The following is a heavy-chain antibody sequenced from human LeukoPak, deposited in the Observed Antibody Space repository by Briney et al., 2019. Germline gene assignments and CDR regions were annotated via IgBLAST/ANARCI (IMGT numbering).Heavy chain of an antibody. Sequence: SETLSLTCTVSGGSISSGSYYWSWIRQPAGKGLEWIGRIYTSGSTNYNPSLKSRVTISVDTSKNQFSLKLSSVTAADTAVYYCARRSRELFYMDVWGKGTTVTVSS. D-gene: IGHD3-10*01. V-gene: IGHV4-61*02. J-gene: IGHJ6*03. CDR1: GGSISSGSYY. CDR3: ARRSRELFYMDV. CDR2: IYTSGST.